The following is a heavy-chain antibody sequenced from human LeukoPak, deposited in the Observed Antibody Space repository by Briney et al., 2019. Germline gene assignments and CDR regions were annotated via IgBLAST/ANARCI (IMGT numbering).Heavy chain of an antibody. J-gene: IGHJ4*02. V-gene: IGHV1-18*01. D-gene: IGHD6-19*01. CDR1: GYTFTSYG. CDR2: ISAYNGNT. CDR3: ARVVRSSVAGTWGFDY. Sequence: GASVKVSCKASGYTFTSYGISWVRQAPGQGLEWMGWISAYNGNTNYAQKLQGRVTMTTDTSTSTAYMELRSLRSDDTAVYYCARVVRSSVAGTWGFDYWGQGTLVTVSS.